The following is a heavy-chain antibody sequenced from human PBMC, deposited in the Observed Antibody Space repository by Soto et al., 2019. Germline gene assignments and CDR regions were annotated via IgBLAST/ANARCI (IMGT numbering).Heavy chain of an antibody. V-gene: IGHV1-46*01. J-gene: IGHJ4*02. D-gene: IGHD2-15*01. CDR1: GYTFTSYY. CDR2: INPSGGST. Sequence: GASLKVSCKASGYTFTSYYMHWVRQAPGQGLEWMGIINPSGGSTSYAQKFQGRVTMTRDTSTSTVYMELSSLRSEDTAVYYCAAIAPPSGFAYWGQGTLVTVSS. CDR3: AAIAPPSGFAY.